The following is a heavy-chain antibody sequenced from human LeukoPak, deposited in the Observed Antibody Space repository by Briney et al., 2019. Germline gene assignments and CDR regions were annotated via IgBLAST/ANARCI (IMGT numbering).Heavy chain of an antibody. CDR1: GYSFTSYW. V-gene: IGHV5-51*01. CDR2: IYPGDSDT. CDR3: ARVFSSSFYSFDY. J-gene: IGHJ4*02. Sequence: GESLKISCKGSGYSFTSYWIGWVRQLPGKGLEWMGIIYPGDSDTRYSPSFQGQVTISADKSISTAYLQWSSLKASDTAMYYCARVFSSSFYSFDYWGQGTLVTVSS. D-gene: IGHD6-6*01.